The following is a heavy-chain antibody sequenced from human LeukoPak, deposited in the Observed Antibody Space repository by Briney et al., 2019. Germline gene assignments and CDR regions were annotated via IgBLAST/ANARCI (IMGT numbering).Heavy chain of an antibody. CDR2: IYYSGST. Sequence: PSETLSLTCTVSGGSISSSSYYWGWIRQPPGKGLEWIGSIYYSGSTYYNPSLKSRVTISVDTSKNQFSLKLSSVTAADTAVYYCARSWIQLWYHYWGQGTLVTVSS. CDR1: GGSISSSSYY. J-gene: IGHJ4*02. D-gene: IGHD5-18*01. CDR3: ARSWIQLWYHY. V-gene: IGHV4-39*01.